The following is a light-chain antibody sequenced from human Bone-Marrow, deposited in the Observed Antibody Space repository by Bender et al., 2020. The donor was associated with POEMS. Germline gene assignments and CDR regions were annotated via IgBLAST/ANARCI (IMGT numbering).Light chain of an antibody. CDR2: DDE. J-gene: IGLJ3*02. CDR1: DIGSRS. V-gene: IGLV3-21*02. CDR3: QVWDARSDHLWV. Sequence: SYVLTQPPSVSVAPGQTARITCGGNDIGSRSVHWYQQKAGQAPLLVVYDDEGRPSGIPQRFSGSNSDTTATLTIGRVEAGDEADYYCQVWDARSDHLWVFGGGTKLTVL.